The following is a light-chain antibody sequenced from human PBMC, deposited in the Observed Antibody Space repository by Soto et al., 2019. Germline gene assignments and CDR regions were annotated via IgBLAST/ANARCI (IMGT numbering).Light chain of an antibody. CDR2: GPS. Sequence: EIVLTQSPGTLSLSPGERVTLSCRASQSVSNSYLAWYQQKPGQAPRLLIYGPSSRATGIPDRFSGSGSGTDFTLTISRLEPEDFAVYYCQQYVSSPWTFGQGTKVEIK. J-gene: IGKJ1*01. V-gene: IGKV3-20*01. CDR3: QQYVSSPWT. CDR1: QSVSNSY.